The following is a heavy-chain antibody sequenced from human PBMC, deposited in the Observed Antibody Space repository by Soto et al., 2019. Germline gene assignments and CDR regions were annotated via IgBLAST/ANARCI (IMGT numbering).Heavy chain of an antibody. V-gene: IGHV3-33*01. Sequence: QVQVVESGGGVVQPGRSLRLSCAASGFTFSSFGMHWVRQAPGKGLEWVSLIWYDGSKKSYGDSVKGRFTSSRANSRNTVYLQMSSLRADDTAVYYYARDASYYSLWSGYYPSRNGMDVWGQGTTVTVSS. J-gene: IGHJ6*02. CDR2: IWYDGSKK. CDR3: ARDASYYSLWSGYYPSRNGMDV. D-gene: IGHD3-3*01. CDR1: GFTFSSFG.